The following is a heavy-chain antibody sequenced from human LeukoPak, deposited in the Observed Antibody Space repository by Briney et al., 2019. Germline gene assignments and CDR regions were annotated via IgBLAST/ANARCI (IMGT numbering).Heavy chain of an antibody. V-gene: IGHV1-69*13. CDR3: ARLGTNPLQYYFDY. D-gene: IGHD1-14*01. CDR2: IIPIFGTA. CDR1: GYTFTNYG. J-gene: IGHJ4*02. Sequence: SVKVSCKASGYTFTNYGISWVRQAPGQGLEWMGGIIPIFGTANYAQKFQGRVTITADESTSTAYMELSSLRSEDTAVYYCARLGTNPLQYYFDYWGKGTLVTVSS.